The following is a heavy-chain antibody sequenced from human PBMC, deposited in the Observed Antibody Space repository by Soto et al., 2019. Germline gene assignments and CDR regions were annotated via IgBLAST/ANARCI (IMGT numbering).Heavy chain of an antibody. CDR1: GGSISSGGYY. J-gene: IGHJ6*02. V-gene: IGHV4-31*03. D-gene: IGHD3-16*01. CDR2: IYYSGST. Sequence: SETLSLTCTVSGGSISSGGYYWSWIRQHPGKGLEWIGYIYYSGSTYYNPSLKSRVTISVDMSKNQFSLKLSSVTAADTAVYYCARGLYEGGYYYYGMDVWGQGTTVTVSS. CDR3: ARGLYEGGYYYYGMDV.